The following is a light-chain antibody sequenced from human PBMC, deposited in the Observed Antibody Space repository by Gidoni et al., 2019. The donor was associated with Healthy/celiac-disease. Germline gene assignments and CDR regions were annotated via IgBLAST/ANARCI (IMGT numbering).Light chain of an antibody. V-gene: IGKV3-20*01. J-gene: IGKJ2*01. CDR1: QSVSAGY. CDR3: QQYGGSPPYT. CDR2: GAS. Sequence: ENVLTQSPGTLSLSPGERATLSCRASQSVSAGYLTWYQQKPGQAPRLLIYGASNRATGIPDRFSGSGSGTDFTLTISRLEPEDFAVYYCQQYGGSPPYTFGQGTKLEIK.